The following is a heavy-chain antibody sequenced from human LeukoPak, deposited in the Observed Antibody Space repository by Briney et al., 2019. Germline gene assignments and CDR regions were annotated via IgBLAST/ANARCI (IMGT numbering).Heavy chain of an antibody. Sequence: SVKLSCTASGGTFSSYAISWVRQAPGQGLEWMGGIIPIFGTANYAQKFQGRVTITTDESTSTAYMELSSLRSEDTAVYYCARVVGYCSSTSCSQGNWFDPWGQGTLVTVSS. D-gene: IGHD2-2*01. CDR2: IIPIFGTA. J-gene: IGHJ5*02. CDR3: ARVVGYCSSTSCSQGNWFDP. V-gene: IGHV1-69*05. CDR1: GGTFSSYA.